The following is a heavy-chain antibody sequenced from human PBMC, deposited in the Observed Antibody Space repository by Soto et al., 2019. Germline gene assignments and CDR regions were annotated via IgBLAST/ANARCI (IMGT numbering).Heavy chain of an antibody. CDR1: GYSFTIYW. Sequence: LGESLKISCNGSGYSFTIYWISWVRQMPGKGLEWMGRIDPSDSYTNYSPSFQGHVTISADKSISTAYLQWSSLKASDTAMYYCARHNAFWSGYSMDVWGQGTTVTVSS. CDR2: IDPSDSYT. CDR3: ARHNAFWSGYSMDV. J-gene: IGHJ6*02. D-gene: IGHD3-3*01. V-gene: IGHV5-10-1*01.